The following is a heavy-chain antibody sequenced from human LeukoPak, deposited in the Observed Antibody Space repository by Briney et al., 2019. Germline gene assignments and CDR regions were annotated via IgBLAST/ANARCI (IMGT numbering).Heavy chain of an antibody. D-gene: IGHD3-22*01. J-gene: IGHJ4*02. CDR3: ARVKNYYDSSGYLYYFDY. CDR2: INPNSGGT. CDR1: GYTFTGYY. Sequence: ASVKVSCKASGYTFTGYYMHWVRQAPGQGLEWMGWINPNSGGTNYAQKFQGRVTMTRDTSISTAYMGLSRLRSDDTAVYYCARVKNYYDSSGYLYYFDYWGQGTLVTVSS. V-gene: IGHV1-2*02.